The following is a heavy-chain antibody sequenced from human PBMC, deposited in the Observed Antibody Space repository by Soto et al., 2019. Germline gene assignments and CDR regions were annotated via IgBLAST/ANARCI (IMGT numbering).Heavy chain of an antibody. CDR3: AKELRKGAIYYYGMDV. Sequence: GGSLRLSCAASGLTFSSYGMHWVRQAPGKGLEWVAVISYDGSNKYYADSVKGRFTISRDNSKNTLYLQMNSLRAEDTAVYYCAKELRKGAIYYYGMDVWGQGTTVTVSS. D-gene: IGHD4-17*01. J-gene: IGHJ6*02. CDR2: ISYDGSNK. CDR1: GLTFSSYG. V-gene: IGHV3-30*18.